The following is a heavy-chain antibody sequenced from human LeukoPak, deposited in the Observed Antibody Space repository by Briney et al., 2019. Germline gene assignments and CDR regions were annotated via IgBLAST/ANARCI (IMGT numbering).Heavy chain of an antibody. CDR1: GHTFTSYA. V-gene: IGHV1-46*01. J-gene: IGHJ6*03. CDR3: ARDDREVVTAMHHYYYYMDV. CDR2: INPSGGST. D-gene: IGHD2-21*02. Sequence: ASVKVSCKASGHTFTSYALNWVRQAPGQGLEWMGIINPSGGSTSYAQKFQGRVTMTRDTSTSTVYMELSSLRSEDTAVYYCARDDREVVTAMHHYYYYMDVWGKGTTVTISS.